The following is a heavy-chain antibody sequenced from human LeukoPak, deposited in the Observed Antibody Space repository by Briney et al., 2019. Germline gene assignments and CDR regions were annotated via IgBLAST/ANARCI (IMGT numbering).Heavy chain of an antibody. CDR2: IKQDGSEK. J-gene: IGHJ4*02. CDR3: ARVLDYYDSSGYYYDF. D-gene: IGHD3-22*01. V-gene: IGHV3-7*04. Sequence: PGGSLRLSCAASGFTFSRYWMSWVRQAPGKGLEWVANIKQDGSEKYYVDSVKGRFTISRDNAKNSLYLQMNSLRAEDTAVYYCARVLDYYDSSGYYYDFWGQGTLVTVSS. CDR1: GFTFSRYW.